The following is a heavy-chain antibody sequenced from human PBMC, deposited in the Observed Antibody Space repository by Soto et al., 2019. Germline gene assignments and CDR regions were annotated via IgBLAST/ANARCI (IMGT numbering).Heavy chain of an antibody. D-gene: IGHD3-3*01. CDR1: GGSISSSSYY. J-gene: IGHJ5*02. V-gene: IGHV4-39*01. Sequence: QLQLQESGPGLVKPSETLSLTCTVSGGSISSSSYYWGWIRQPPGKGLEWIGSIYYSGSTYYNPSLKSRVTISVDTSKNQFSLKLSSVTAADTAVYYCAPLFLEWQYNWFDPWGQGTLVTVSS. CDR2: IYYSGST. CDR3: APLFLEWQYNWFDP.